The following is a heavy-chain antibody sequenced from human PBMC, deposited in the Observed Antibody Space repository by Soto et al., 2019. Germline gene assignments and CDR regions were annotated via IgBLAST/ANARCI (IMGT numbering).Heavy chain of an antibody. V-gene: IGHV1-69*13. J-gene: IGHJ4*02. Sequence: SVKLSCKASGGTFSSYAISWVRQAPGQGLEWMGGIIPIFGTANYAQKFQGRVTITADESTSTAYMELSSLRSEDTAVYYCARFTYYDILTGPGSDYWGQGTLVTVSS. CDR2: IIPIFGTA. CDR1: GGTFSSYA. D-gene: IGHD3-9*01. CDR3: ARFTYYDILTGPGSDY.